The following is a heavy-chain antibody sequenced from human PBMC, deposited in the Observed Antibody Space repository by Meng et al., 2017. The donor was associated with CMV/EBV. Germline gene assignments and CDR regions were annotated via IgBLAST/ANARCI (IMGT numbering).Heavy chain of an antibody. V-gene: IGHV1-2*02. CDR2: IDPNSGGT. CDR1: GYIFTGYY. J-gene: IGHJ6*02. Sequence: ASVQVSCKASGYIFTGYYMHWVRQAPGQGLEWMGWIDPNSGGTNYAQKFQGRVTMTRDTSISTAYMELSRLRSDDTAVYYCARDLKSFDFWSGYSNYCYYGMDVWGQGTTVTVSS. CDR3: ARDLKSFDFWSGYSNYCYYGMDV. D-gene: IGHD3-3*01.